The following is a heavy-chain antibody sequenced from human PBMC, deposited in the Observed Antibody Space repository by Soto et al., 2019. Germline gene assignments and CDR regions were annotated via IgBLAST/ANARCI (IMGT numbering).Heavy chain of an antibody. J-gene: IGHJ4*02. CDR3: ARGGGFCGADCYKGGIDY. V-gene: IGHV3-30-3*01. D-gene: IGHD2-21*02. CDR1: GFTFSPYT. Sequence: PGRSLRLSCAASGFTFSPYTMHWVRQTPGKGLEWVAVISYDGSDKYYADSVRGRFTISRDNSKNTLFLQMNSLRVEDTALYYCARGGGFCGADCYKGGIDYWGQGALVTGSS. CDR2: ISYDGSDK.